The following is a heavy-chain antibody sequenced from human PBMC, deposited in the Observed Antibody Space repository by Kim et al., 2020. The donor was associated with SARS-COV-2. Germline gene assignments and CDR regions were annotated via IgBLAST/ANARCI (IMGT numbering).Heavy chain of an antibody. V-gene: IGHV3-53*01. CDR3: SSSTVGAYFDY. J-gene: IGHJ4*02. CDR2: ST. D-gene: IGHD1-26*01. Sequence: STYYADPVKGRFTLSRDIPKDTLYLQMNSLRAEYTAVYYCSSSTVGAYFDYWGQGSLVTVSS.